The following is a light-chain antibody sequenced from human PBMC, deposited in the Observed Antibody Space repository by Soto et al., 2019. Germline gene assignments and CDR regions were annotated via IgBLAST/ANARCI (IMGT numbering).Light chain of an antibody. CDR3: QQYNAWPLT. Sequence: ETVMTQSPVTLSASPGERATLSCWASQTVYSNLAWYQQKPGQAPRLLIYSASTRATGIQASFSGSGSGTEFTLTISSLQSEDFAVYYCQQYNAWPLTFGGGTKVEIK. CDR1: QTVYSN. V-gene: IGKV3-15*01. J-gene: IGKJ4*01. CDR2: SAS.